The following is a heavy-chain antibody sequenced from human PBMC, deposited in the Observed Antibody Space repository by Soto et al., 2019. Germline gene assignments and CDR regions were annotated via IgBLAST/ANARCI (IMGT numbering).Heavy chain of an antibody. CDR1: GGSISSSSYC. CDR3: ATTVVPAAIYYYYGMDV. V-gene: IGHV4-39*01. J-gene: IGHJ6*02. D-gene: IGHD2-2*01. CDR2: IYYSGST. Sequence: QLQLQESGPGLVKPSETLSLTCTVSGGSISSSSYCWGWIRQPPGKGLEWIGSIYYSGSTYYNPSLKSRVTISVDTSKNQFSLKLSSVTAADTAVYYCATTVVPAAIYYYYGMDVWGQGTTVTVSS.